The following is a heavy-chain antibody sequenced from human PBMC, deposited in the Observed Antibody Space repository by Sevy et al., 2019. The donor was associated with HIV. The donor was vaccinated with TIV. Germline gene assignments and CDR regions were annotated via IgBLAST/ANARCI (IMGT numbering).Heavy chain of an antibody. CDR3: ARVVSPWEPYDFDY. D-gene: IGHD1-26*01. Sequence: GGSLRLSCAASGFTFSDHYMDWVRQAPGKGLEWVGRTRNKANSYTTEYAASVKGRFTISRDDSKNSLYLQMNSLKTEDTAVYYCARVVSPWEPYDFDYWGQGTLVTVSS. CDR1: GFTFSDHY. J-gene: IGHJ4*02. CDR2: TRNKANSYTT. V-gene: IGHV3-72*01.